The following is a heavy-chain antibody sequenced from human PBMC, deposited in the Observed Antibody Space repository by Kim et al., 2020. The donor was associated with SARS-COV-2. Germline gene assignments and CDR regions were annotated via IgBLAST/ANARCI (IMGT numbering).Heavy chain of an antibody. CDR3: AREQGGYDFDY. Sequence: GGSLRLSCAASGFTFSSYSMNWVRQAPGQGLEWVSSIISSSSYIYYADSVKGRFTISRDNAKNSLYLQMNSLRAEDTAVYYCAREQGGYDFDYWGQGTLVTVSS. J-gene: IGHJ4*02. D-gene: IGHD5-12*01. CDR2: IISSSSYI. V-gene: IGHV3-21*01. CDR1: GFTFSSYS.